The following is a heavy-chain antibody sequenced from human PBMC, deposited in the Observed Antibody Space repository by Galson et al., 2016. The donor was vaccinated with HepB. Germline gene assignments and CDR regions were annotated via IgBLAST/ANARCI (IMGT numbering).Heavy chain of an antibody. D-gene: IGHD4-17*01. CDR1: GDSVSSNSAA. CDR3: AGEGASDYALDY. V-gene: IGHV6-1*01. CDR2: TYYRSKWYN. J-gene: IGHJ4*02. Sequence: CAISGDSVSSNSAAWNWIRQSPSRGLEWLGRTYYRSKWYNDYAESVKSRITINPDTSKNQFSLQLHSVTPDDTAFYYCAGEGASDYALDYWGQGTLVTVSS.